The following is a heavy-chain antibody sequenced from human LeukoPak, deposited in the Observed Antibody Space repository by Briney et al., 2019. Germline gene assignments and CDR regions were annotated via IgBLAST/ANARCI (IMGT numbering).Heavy chain of an antibody. CDR3: ARLFFVIDT. Sequence: SETLSLTCTVSGASISNSAYYWLWIRQPPGEGLECIGTVHYSGSTFYNPSLKSRVNISVDTSKNQFPLQLSSVTAADTAVYYCARLFFVIDTWGQGTLVTVSS. J-gene: IGHJ5*02. CDR1: GASISNSAYY. V-gene: IGHV4-39*01. D-gene: IGHD3-3*01. CDR2: VHYSGST.